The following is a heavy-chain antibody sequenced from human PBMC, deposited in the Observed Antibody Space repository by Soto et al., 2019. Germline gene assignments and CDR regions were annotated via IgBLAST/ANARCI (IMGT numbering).Heavy chain of an antibody. CDR1: GFTVSSNY. J-gene: IGHJ6*02. CDR2: IYSCGST. Sequence: GGSLRLSCAASGFTVSSNYMSWVRQAPGKRLEWVSVIYSCGSTYYADSVKGRFTISRDNSKNTLYLQMNSLRAEDTAVYYCARGEYGSGSYYTSYYYGMDVWGQGTTVTV. D-gene: IGHD3-10*01. CDR3: ARGEYGSGSYYTSYYYGMDV. V-gene: IGHV3-66*03.